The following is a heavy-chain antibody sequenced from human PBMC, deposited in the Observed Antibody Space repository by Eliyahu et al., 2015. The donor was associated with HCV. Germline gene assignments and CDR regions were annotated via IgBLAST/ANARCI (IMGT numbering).Heavy chain of an antibody. D-gene: IGHD3-16*01. CDR3: TTDAGDDYVWGGLGY. Sequence: EVQLVESGGGLVKPGGSLRLSCAASGFXFSNAWMSWVRQAPGKGLEWVGRIKSKTDGGTTDYAAPVKGRFTISRDDSKNTLYLQMNSLKTEDTAVYYCTTDAGDDYVWGGLGYWGQGTLVTVSS. V-gene: IGHV3-15*01. CDR2: IKSKTDGGTT. CDR1: GFXFSNAW. J-gene: IGHJ4*02.